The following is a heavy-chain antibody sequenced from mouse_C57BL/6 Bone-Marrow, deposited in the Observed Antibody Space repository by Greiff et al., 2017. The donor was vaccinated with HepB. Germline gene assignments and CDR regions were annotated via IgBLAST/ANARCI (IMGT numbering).Heavy chain of an antibody. CDR2: ISNGGGST. CDR3: ARPYFYAMDY. J-gene: IGHJ4*01. CDR1: GFTFSDYY. V-gene: IGHV5-12*01. D-gene: IGHD2-10*01. Sequence: EVQLQESGGGLVQPGGSLKLSCAASGFTFSDYYMYWVRQTPEKRLEWVAYISNGGGSTYYPDTVKGRFTISRDNAKNTLYLQMSRLKSEDTAMYYCARPYFYAMDYWGQGTSVTVSS.